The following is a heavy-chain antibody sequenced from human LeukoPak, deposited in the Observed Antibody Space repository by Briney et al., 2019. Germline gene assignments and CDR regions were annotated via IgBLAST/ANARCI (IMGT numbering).Heavy chain of an antibody. CDR1: GFTFSTYA. CDR2: ISGHGGST. V-gene: IGHV3-43*02. D-gene: IGHD3-22*01. J-gene: IGHJ1*01. CDR3: AKDSLRAMIPSLVH. Sequence: GGSLRLSCAASGFTFSTYAMHWVRQAPGKSLEWVSLISGHGGSTYYGDSVKGRFTISRDNSKNSLYLQMNSLRTEDTALYYCAKDSLRAMIPSLVHWGQGTLVTVSS.